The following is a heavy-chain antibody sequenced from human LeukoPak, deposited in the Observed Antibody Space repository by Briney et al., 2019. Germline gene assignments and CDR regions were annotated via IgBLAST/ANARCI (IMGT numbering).Heavy chain of an antibody. J-gene: IGHJ4*02. CDR1: GFTFSNYG. CDR3: AKTSGNYRLPIDQ. CDR2: ISGGGGGT. V-gene: IGHV3-23*01. Sequence: GGSLRLSCAASGFTFSNYGMSRVRQAPGKGLEWVSTISGGGGGTYYADSVKGRFTISRDNSKNTLYLQMNSLRAEDTAVYYCAKTSGNYRLPIDQWGQGTLVTVSS. D-gene: IGHD3-16*02.